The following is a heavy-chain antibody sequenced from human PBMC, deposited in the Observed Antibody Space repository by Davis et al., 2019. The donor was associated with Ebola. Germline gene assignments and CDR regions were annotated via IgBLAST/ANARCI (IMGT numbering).Heavy chain of an antibody. Sequence: KVSCKASGGTFSSYAISWVRQMPGKGLEWMGRIDPSDSYTNYSPSFQGHVTISADKSISTAYLQWSSLKASDTAMYYCARLGVVVPAAIRNYYYGMDVWGQGTTVTVSS. D-gene: IGHD2-2*02. CDR1: GGTFSSYA. J-gene: IGHJ6*02. V-gene: IGHV5-10-1*01. CDR2: IDPSDSYT. CDR3: ARLGVVVPAAIRNYYYGMDV.